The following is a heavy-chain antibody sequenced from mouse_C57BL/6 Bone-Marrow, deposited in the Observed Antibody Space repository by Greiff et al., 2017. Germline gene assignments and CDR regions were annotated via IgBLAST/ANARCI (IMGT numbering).Heavy chain of an antibody. CDR2: INPNNGGT. D-gene: IGHD2-14*01. J-gene: IGHJ4*01. V-gene: IGHV1-26*01. Sequence: VQLQQSGPELVKPGASVKISCKASGYTFTDYYMNWVKQSHGKSLEWIGDINPNNGGTSYNQKFKGKATLTVDKSSSTAYMELRSLTSEDSAVYDCARGRYLYAMDYWGQGTSVTVSS. CDR1: GYTFTDYY. CDR3: ARGRYLYAMDY.